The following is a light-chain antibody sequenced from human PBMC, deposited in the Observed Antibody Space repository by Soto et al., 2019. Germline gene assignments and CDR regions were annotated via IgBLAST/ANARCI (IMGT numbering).Light chain of an antibody. CDR3: QQYNTWPPIT. Sequence: EIVMTQSPATLSVSPGERATLSCRASQSVSSNLAWYQQKPGQAPRLLIYGASTRATGLPARFSGSGSGTDFTLTISSLQSEDFAAYYCQQYNTWPPITFGQGTRLEIK. CDR1: QSVSSN. V-gene: IGKV3-15*01. CDR2: GAS. J-gene: IGKJ5*01.